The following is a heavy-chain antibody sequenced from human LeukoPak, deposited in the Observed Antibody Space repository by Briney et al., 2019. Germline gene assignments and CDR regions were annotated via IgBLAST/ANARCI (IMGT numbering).Heavy chain of an antibody. CDR2: ISSKRYTYAT. J-gene: IGHJ4*02. CDR3: SRHADDSEQWLVG. V-gene: IGHV3-73*01. CDR1: GLTFSGSA. Sequence: GGSLRLSCTASGLTFSGSAMHWVRQASGKGLEWVGRISSKRYTYATVYAASVKGRFTISRDDSKNTAYLQMNSLKTEDTAVYYCSRHADDSEQWLVGWGQGTLVTVSS. D-gene: IGHD6-19*01.